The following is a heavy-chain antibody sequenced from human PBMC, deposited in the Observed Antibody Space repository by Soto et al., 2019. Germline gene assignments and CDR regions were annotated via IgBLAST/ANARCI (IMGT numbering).Heavy chain of an antibody. CDR1: EFTFSNYA. D-gene: IGHD4-17*01. CDR3: ARGPSYRDSSFDY. J-gene: IGHJ4*02. CDR2: ISYDGNNK. V-gene: IGHV3-30*03. Sequence: QVQLVESGGGVVQPGGSLRLSCAASEFTFSNYAMHWVRQPPGKGLQWLAVISYDGNNKYYADSVEGRFTISRDNSKNTVYLQMNSLRLEDTAVYYCARGPSYRDSSFDYWGQGTLVTVSS.